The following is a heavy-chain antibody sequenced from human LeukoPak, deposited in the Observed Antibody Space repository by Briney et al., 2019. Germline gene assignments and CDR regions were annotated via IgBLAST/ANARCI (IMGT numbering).Heavy chain of an antibody. CDR1: GGSISSYY. D-gene: IGHD5-12*01. V-gene: IGHV4-59*01. Sequence: SETLSLTCTVSGGSISSYYWSWIRQPPGKGLEWIGYIYYSGSTNYNPSLKSRVTISVDTSKNQFSLKLSSVTAADTAVYYCARAGWLRPENWFDPWGQGTLVTVSS. J-gene: IGHJ5*02. CDR3: ARAGWLRPENWFDP. CDR2: IYYSGST.